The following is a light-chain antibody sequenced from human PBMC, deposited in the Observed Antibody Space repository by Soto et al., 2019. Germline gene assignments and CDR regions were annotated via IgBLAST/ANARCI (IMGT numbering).Light chain of an antibody. Sequence: EIVMTQSPATLSLSPGERATLSCRASQSVSSNLAWYQQKPGQAPRLLIYGASTRATGIPARFSGSGSGTEFTLTISSLQSEDFAVYYCQQYNNWPLTFGGGTNVEIK. CDR2: GAS. V-gene: IGKV3-15*01. J-gene: IGKJ4*01. CDR1: QSVSSN. CDR3: QQYNNWPLT.